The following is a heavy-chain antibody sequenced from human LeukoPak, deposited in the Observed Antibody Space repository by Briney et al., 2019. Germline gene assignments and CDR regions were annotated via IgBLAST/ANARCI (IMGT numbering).Heavy chain of an antibody. V-gene: IGHV3-11*01. J-gene: IGHJ6*02. Sequence: GGSLRLSCAASEFTFSDYYMRWIRQAPGKGLEWVSYISSNGSTIDYADSVKGRFTISRDNAKNSLYLQMNSLRAEDTAVYYCARGDKDFYYGMDVWGQGTTVTVSS. CDR2: ISSNGSTI. CDR3: ARGDKDFYYGMDV. CDR1: EFTFSDYY. D-gene: IGHD2-15*01.